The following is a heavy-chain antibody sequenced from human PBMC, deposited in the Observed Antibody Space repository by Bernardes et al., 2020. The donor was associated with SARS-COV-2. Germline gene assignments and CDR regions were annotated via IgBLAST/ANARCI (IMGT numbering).Heavy chain of an antibody. CDR3: ARVGAETRVYYDFWSGYSAGWSGGFDP. J-gene: IGHJ5*02. CDR2: IYSGGST. D-gene: IGHD3-3*01. CDR1: GFTVSSNY. V-gene: IGHV3-53*01. Sequence: VGSLRRSCAASGFTVSSNYMSWVRQAPGKGLEWVSVIYSGGSTYYADSVKGRFTISRDNSKNTLYLQMNSLRAEDTAVYYCARVGAETRVYYDFWSGYSAGWSGGFDPWGQGTLVTGAS.